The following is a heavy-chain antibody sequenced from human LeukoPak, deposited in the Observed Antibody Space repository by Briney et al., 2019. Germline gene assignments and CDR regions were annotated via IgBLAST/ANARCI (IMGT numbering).Heavy chain of an antibody. D-gene: IGHD4-23*01. CDR1: GYTFSSYA. J-gene: IGHJ4*02. CDR2: IIPIFGTA. Sequence: SVKVSCKASGYTFSSYAISWVRQAPGQGLEWMGGIIPIFGTANYAQKFQGRVTITADESTSTAYMELSSLRSEDTAVYYCASATTVVTLFDYWGQGTLVTVSS. CDR3: ASATTVVTLFDY. V-gene: IGHV1-69*13.